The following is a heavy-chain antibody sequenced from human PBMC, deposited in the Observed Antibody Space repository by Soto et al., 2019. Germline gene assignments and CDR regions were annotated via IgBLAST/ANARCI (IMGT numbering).Heavy chain of an antibody. J-gene: IGHJ4*02. CDR2: FDPEDGET. CDR3: ATDLYVSGGSCYITLFDY. Sequence: SVNGACKVAGYTLTELSMHWVRQAPGKGLEWMGGFDPEDGETIYAQKFQGRVTMTEDTSTDTAYMELSSLRSEDTAVYYCATDLYVSGGSCYITLFDYRGQGTLVTVSS. CDR1: GYTLTELS. V-gene: IGHV1-24*01. D-gene: IGHD2-15*01.